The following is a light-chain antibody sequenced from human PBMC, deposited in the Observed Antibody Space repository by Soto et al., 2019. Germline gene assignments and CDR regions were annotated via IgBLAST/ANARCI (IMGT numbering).Light chain of an antibody. V-gene: IGKV3-20*01. J-gene: IGKJ2*01. CDR2: GAS. CDR3: QQYGSSPYT. CDR1: QSVSSSY. Sequence: EIVLTQSPGTLPLSPGERATLSCRASQSVSSSYLAWYQQKPCQAPRLLIYGASSCATGIPDRFSGSGSGTDFTLTISRLEPEDLEVYYCQQYGSSPYTFGQGTKLEIK.